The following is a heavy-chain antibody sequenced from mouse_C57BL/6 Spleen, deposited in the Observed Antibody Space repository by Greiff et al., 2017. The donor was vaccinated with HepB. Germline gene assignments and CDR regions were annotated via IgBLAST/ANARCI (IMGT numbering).Heavy chain of an antibody. V-gene: IGHV1-69*01. CDR2: IDPSDSYT. CDR3: ARWYYAMDY. Sequence: VQLQQSGAELVMPGASVKLSCKASGYTFTSYWMHWVKQRPGQGLEWIGEIDPSDSYTNYNQKFKGKSTLTVDKSSSTAYMQLSSLTSEDSAVYYCARWYYAMDYWGHGASVTVSS. CDR1: GYTFTSYW. J-gene: IGHJ4*01.